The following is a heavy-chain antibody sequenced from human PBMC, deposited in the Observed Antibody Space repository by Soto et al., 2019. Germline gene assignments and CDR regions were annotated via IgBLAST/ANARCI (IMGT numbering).Heavy chain of an antibody. CDR3: ARAIRDKLLSDY. Sequence: QVQRVQSGAEVKQPGASVKVSYRTSGYTFTNYDVSWVRQATGQRLEWMGWMNPDSANTGYAQKFQGRVTLTRDTTSNPAYKELNNLTSEDTAIYYCARAIRDKLLSDYWGQGSLVIVSS. J-gene: IGHJ4*02. CDR2: MNPDSANT. V-gene: IGHV1-8*01. CDR1: GYTFTNYD. D-gene: IGHD2-15*01.